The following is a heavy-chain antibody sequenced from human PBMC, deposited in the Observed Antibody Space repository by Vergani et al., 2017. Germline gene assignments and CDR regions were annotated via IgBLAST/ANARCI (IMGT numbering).Heavy chain of an antibody. V-gene: IGHV3-7*01. CDR2: IKEDGSEK. CDR1: GFTLSSVW. D-gene: IGHD5-12*01. Sequence: EVQLVESGGGLVQPGGSLRLSCAASGFTLSSVWMSWVRQAAGKGLEWVANIKEDGSEKFYVDSVRGRFVISRDNAKNSLYLQLNSLRAEDTAVYYCARVEGYSGIYWGQGTLVTVSS. CDR3: ARVEGYSGIY. J-gene: IGHJ4*02.